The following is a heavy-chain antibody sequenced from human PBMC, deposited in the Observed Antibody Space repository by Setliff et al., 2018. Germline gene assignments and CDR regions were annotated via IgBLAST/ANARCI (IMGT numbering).Heavy chain of an antibody. D-gene: IGHD3-3*01. CDR3: ARMSGFLYMDV. CDR1: GGSMITNDYF. CDR2: IYYSGDT. V-gene: IGHV4-39*07. Sequence: SETLSLTCTVSGGSMITNDYFWGWIRQPPGTGLEWIGSIYYSGDTNYNPSLKSRLTISVDTSKNQFSLNLSSVTAADTVVYYCARMSGFLYMDVWGKGTTVTVSS. J-gene: IGHJ6*03.